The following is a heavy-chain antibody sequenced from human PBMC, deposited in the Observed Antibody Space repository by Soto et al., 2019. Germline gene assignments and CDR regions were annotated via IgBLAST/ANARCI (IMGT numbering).Heavy chain of an antibody. CDR1: GGSFSGYY. D-gene: IGHD3-16*01. CDR3: ARGHDYGGGYYFDY. Sequence: SETLSLTGAVYGGSFSGYYWSWIRQPPGKGLEWIGEINHSGSTNYNPSLKSRVTISVDTSKNQFSLKLSSVTAADTAVYYCARGHDYGGGYYFDYWGQGTLVTVS. J-gene: IGHJ4*02. CDR2: INHSGST. V-gene: IGHV4-34*01.